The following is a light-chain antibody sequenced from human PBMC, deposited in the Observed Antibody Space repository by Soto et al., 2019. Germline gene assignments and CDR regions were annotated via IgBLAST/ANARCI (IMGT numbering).Light chain of an antibody. CDR2: LGS. CDR1: QSLLRGNGYNY. Sequence: DVVMTQSPLSLPVTPGEPASISCRSSQSLLRGNGYNYLDWYLQKPGQSPQLLIYLGSHRASGVPDRFSGSGSDTEFTLKISRVEAEDVGVYYCMQSQQSPPTFGQGTKMEI. CDR3: MQSQQSPPT. J-gene: IGKJ1*01. V-gene: IGKV2-28*01.